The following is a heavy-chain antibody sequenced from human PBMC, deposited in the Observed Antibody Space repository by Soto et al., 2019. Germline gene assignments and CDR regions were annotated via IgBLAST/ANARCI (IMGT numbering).Heavy chain of an antibody. CDR3: ARIMTTVTTAFYYYGMDV. CDR1: GYTFTGYY. D-gene: IGHD4-17*01. CDR2: INPNSGGT. V-gene: IGHV1-2*02. Sequence: ASVKVSCKASGYTFTGYYMHCVRQAPGQVLEWMGWINPNSGGTNYAQKFQGRVTMTRDTSISTAYMELSRLRSDDTAVYYCARIMTTVTTAFYYYGMDVWGQGTTVTVSS. J-gene: IGHJ6*02.